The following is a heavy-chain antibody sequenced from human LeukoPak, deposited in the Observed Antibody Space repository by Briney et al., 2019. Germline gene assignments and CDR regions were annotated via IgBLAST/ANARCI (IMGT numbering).Heavy chain of an antibody. J-gene: IGHJ5*02. CDR2: FFLKGST. CDR1: GYSITSAYY. V-gene: IGHV4-38-2*02. D-gene: IGHD1-26*01. CDR3: ARDHHSGSYINWFDP. Sequence: SETLSLTCTVSGYSITSAYYWGWIRQPPGKGLEWIGSFFLKGSTYYNPSLKSRVTISVDTSKNQFSLKLSSVTAADTAVYYCARDHHSGSYINWFDPWGQGTLVTVSS.